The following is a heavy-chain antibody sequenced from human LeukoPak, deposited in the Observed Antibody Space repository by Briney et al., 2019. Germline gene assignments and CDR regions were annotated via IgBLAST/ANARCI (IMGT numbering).Heavy chain of an antibody. Sequence: KPSETLSLTCTVSGYSISSAYYWGWIRQSPGKGLEWIGSIYHSGDTYYKPSLKTRVTISVDTSKNQFSLNLYSVTASDTAVYYCARDSGDPRANNWFDPWGQGSLVTVSS. CDR1: GYSISSAYY. D-gene: IGHD4-17*01. J-gene: IGHJ5*02. V-gene: IGHV4-38-2*02. CDR2: IYHSGDT. CDR3: ARDSGDPRANNWFDP.